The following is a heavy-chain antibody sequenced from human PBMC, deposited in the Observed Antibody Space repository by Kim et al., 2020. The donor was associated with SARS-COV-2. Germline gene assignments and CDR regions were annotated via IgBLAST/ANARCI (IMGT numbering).Heavy chain of an antibody. CDR3: ASEDGTLIGWYFDL. Sequence: SETLSLTCTVSGGSISSGSYYWSWIRQPAGKGLEWIGRIYTSGSTNYNPSLKSRVTISVDTSKNQFSLKLSSVTAADTAVYYCASEDGTLIGWYFDLWGRGTLVTVSS. V-gene: IGHV4-61*02. CDR1: GGSISSGSYY. J-gene: IGHJ2*01. CDR2: IYTSGST. D-gene: IGHD3-22*01.